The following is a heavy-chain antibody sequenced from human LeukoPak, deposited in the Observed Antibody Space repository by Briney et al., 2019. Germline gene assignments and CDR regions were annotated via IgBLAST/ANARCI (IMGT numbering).Heavy chain of an antibody. CDR2: ISSSSSYI. Sequence: PGGSLRLSCAASGITFSSYMMNWVRQAPGKGLEWVSSISSSSSYIYYADSVKGRFTISRGNAKNSLYLQMNSLRAEDTAVYYCATGGSGYDSPFDNWGQGTLVTVSS. V-gene: IGHV3-21*01. CDR3: ATGGSGYDSPFDN. CDR1: GITFSSYM. J-gene: IGHJ4*02. D-gene: IGHD5-12*01.